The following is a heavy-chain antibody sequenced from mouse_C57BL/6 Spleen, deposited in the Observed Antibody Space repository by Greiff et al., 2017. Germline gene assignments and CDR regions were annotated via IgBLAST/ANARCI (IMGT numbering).Heavy chain of an antibody. J-gene: IGHJ3*01. CDR2: IDPSDSYT. Sequence: VQLQQSGAELVMPGASVKLSCKASGYTFTSYWMHWVKQRPGQGLEWIGEIDPSDSYTNYNQKFKGKSTLTVDKSSSTAYMQLSSLTSEDSAVYYCARLGNYVWFAYWGQGTLVTVSA. CDR1: GYTFTSYW. V-gene: IGHV1-69*01. CDR3: ARLGNYVWFAY. D-gene: IGHD2-1*01.